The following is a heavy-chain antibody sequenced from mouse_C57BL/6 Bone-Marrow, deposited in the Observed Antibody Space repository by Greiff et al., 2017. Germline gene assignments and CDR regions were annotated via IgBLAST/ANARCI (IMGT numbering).Heavy chain of an antibody. CDR1: GYTFTSYW. J-gene: IGHJ4*01. CDR2: IDPSDSYT. Sequence: VQLQQPGAELVMPGASVKLSCKASGYTFTSYWMHWVKQRPGQGLEWIGEIDPSDSYTNYNQKFMGKSTLTVDKSSSTAYRQLSSLTSEDSAVYYCAVITTVVATKAMDYWGQGTSVTVSS. D-gene: IGHD1-1*01. V-gene: IGHV1-69*01. CDR3: AVITTVVATKAMDY.